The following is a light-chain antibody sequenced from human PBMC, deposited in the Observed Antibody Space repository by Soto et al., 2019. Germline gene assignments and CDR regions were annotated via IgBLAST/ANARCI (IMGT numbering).Light chain of an antibody. V-gene: IGKV3-20*01. CDR2: GAS. CDR3: QQYGSSPPALT. Sequence: DIVLTQSPGTLSLPPGERAILSCSASQSVSSSHLAWYQQKPGQAPRLLIYGASSRATGIPDRFSGSGAGTDFTLNSSGLEPEDFAVYYCQQYGSSPPALTFGGGTKVESK. J-gene: IGKJ4*01. CDR1: QSVSSSH.